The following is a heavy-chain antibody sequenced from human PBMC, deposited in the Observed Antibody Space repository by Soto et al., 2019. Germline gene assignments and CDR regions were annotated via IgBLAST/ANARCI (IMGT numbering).Heavy chain of an antibody. CDR3: ARTTAVPNTLRSRYFFDY. Sequence: PSETLSLTCAVYGGSFSGYYWSWIRQPPGKRLEWIGYVYYSGTTTYNPSLKSRVTISVDLSKNQFSLRLSSVTTADTALYDCARTTAVPNTLRSRYFFDYWGQGTLVTVSS. CDR1: GGSFSGYY. D-gene: IGHD4-17*01. CDR2: VYYSGTT. J-gene: IGHJ4*02. V-gene: IGHV4-59*01.